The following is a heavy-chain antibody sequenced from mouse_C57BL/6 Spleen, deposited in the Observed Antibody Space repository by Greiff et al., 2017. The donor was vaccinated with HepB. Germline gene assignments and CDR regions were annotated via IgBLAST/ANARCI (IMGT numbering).Heavy chain of an antibody. CDR1: GYAFSSSW. Sequence: VQLQQSGPELVKPGASVKISCKASGYAFSSSWMNWVKQRPGKGLEWIGRIYPGDGDTNYNGKFKGKATLTADKSSSTAYMQLSSLTSEDSAVYFCARNYDYDGWFAYWGQGTLVTVSA. J-gene: IGHJ3*01. D-gene: IGHD2-4*01. V-gene: IGHV1-82*01. CDR2: IYPGDGDT. CDR3: ARNYDYDGWFAY.